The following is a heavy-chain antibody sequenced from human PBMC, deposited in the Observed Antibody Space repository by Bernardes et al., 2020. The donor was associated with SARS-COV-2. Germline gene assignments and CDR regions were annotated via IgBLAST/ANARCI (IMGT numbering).Heavy chain of an antibody. CDR1: GASISSSNYY. J-gene: IGHJ6*02. D-gene: IGHD3-3*01. CDR2: IYYSGST. V-gene: IGHV4-61*05. CDR3: ARQDIGAIFGVVITPAGMDV. Sequence: SETLSLTCTVSGASISSSNYYWGWIRQPPGKGLEWIGYIYYSGSTNYNPSLKSRVTISVDTSKNQFSLKLSSVTAADTAVYYCARQDIGAIFGVVITPAGMDVWGQGTTVTVSS.